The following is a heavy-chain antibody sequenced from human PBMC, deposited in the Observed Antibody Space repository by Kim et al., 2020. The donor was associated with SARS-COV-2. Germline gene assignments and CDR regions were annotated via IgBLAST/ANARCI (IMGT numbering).Heavy chain of an antibody. CDR3: AREFTVTTGAYYYGMDV. CDR2: ISYDGSNK. Sequence: GGSLRLSCAASGFTFSSYAMHWVRQAPGKGLEWVAVISYDGSNKYYADSVKGRFTISRDNSKNTLYLQMNSLRAEDTAVYYCAREFTVTTGAYYYGMDVWGQGTTVTVSS. J-gene: IGHJ6*02. CDR1: GFTFSSYA. V-gene: IGHV3-30-3*01. D-gene: IGHD4-17*01.